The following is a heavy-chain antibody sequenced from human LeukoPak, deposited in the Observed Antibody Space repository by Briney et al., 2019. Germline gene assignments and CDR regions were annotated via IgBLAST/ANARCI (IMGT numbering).Heavy chain of an antibody. CDR1: GFTFSSYA. D-gene: IGHD6-19*01. J-gene: IGHJ4*02. Sequence: GGSLRLSCAASGFTFSSYAMHWVRQAPGKGLEWVAVISYDGSNKYYADSVKGRFTISRDNSKNTLYLQMNSLRAEGTAVYYCARDLKSSSSGWYGTFGYWGQGTLVTVSS. V-gene: IGHV3-30*04. CDR2: ISYDGSNK. CDR3: ARDLKSSSSGWYGTFGY.